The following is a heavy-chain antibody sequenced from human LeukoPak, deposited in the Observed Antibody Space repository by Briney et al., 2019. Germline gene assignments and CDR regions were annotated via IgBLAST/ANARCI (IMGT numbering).Heavy chain of an antibody. D-gene: IGHD5-12*01. CDR3: ARGGGYSGYDFGY. J-gene: IGHJ4*02. V-gene: IGHV4-59*01. Sequence: SETLSLTCTVSGSSISSYYWSWIRQPPGKGLEWIGYIYYSRSTNYNPSLKSRVTISVDTSKNQFSLNLSSVTAADTAVYYCARGGGYSGYDFGYWGQGTLVTVSS. CDR2: IYYSRST. CDR1: GSSISSYY.